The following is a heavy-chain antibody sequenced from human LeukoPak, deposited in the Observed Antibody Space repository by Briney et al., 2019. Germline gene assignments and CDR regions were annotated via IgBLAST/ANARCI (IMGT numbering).Heavy chain of an antibody. J-gene: IGHJ4*02. CDR2: IWHDGGNK. Sequence: GSLRLSCAASGFTFSSYGMHWFRQAPGKGLEWVAVIWHDGGNKYYADSVKGRFTISRDNSKNTLYLQMNSLSAEDTAVYYCARVPVYDILTGPYFDYWGQGTLVTVSS. CDR1: GFTFSSYG. V-gene: IGHV3-33*01. D-gene: IGHD3-9*01. CDR3: ARVPVYDILTGPYFDY.